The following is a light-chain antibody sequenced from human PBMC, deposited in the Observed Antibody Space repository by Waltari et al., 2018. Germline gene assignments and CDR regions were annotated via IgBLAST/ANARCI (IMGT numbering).Light chain of an antibody. V-gene: IGLV1-44*01. J-gene: IGLJ2*01. CDR3: AVWDDSLNGVV. Sequence: QSVLTQPPSASATPGQRVTISCSGSSSTIGSATVTWYHQLPGTAPKLLIYPNNQRPSGVPDRFSGAKSGTSASLAISGLQSEDEADYYCAVWDDSLNGVVFGGGTKLTVL. CDR2: PNN. CDR1: SSTIGSAT.